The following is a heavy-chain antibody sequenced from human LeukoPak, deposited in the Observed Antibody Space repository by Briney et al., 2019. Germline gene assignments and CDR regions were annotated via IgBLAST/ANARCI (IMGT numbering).Heavy chain of an antibody. D-gene: IGHD3-10*01. CDR3: ARGTLWFEDYDY. CDR2: MNPNSGNT. J-gene: IGHJ4*02. Sequence: ASVKVSCKASGYTFTSYDINWVRQAPGEGGEWMGWMNPNSGNTGYTQKFQGRVTMTRNTSISTAYMELSSLRSEDTAVYYCARGTLWFEDYDYWGQGTLVTVSS. CDR1: GYTFTSYD. V-gene: IGHV1-8*01.